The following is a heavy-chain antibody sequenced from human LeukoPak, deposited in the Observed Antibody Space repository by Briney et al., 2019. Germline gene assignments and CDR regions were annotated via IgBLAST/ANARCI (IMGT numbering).Heavy chain of an antibody. D-gene: IGHD3-10*01. CDR2: TSSDLNVK. CDR3: AREGYYGSGSPPSLYFDY. J-gene: IGHJ4*02. Sequence: GGSLRLSCAASGFTFRNYVIHWVRQAPGKGLEWVAVTSSDLNVKLYADSVKGRFTISRDNSRSTLYLQMNSLRPEDTAIYYCAREGYYGSGSPPSLYFDYWGQGTPVTVSS. V-gene: IGHV3-30-3*01. CDR1: GFTFRNYV.